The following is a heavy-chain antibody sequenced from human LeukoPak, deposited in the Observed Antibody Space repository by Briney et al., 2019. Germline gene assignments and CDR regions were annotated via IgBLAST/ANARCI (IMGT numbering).Heavy chain of an antibody. D-gene: IGHD6-19*01. CDR1: GFTFSSYA. CDR2: ISYDGSNK. Sequence: PGRSLRLSCAASGFTFSSYAMHWVRQAPGKWLEWVAVISYDGSNKYYADSVKGRFTISRDNSKNTLYLQMNSLRAEDTAVYYCARDPWQWLVLGAFDYWGQGTLVTVSS. CDR3: ARDPWQWLVLGAFDY. J-gene: IGHJ4*02. V-gene: IGHV3-30-3*01.